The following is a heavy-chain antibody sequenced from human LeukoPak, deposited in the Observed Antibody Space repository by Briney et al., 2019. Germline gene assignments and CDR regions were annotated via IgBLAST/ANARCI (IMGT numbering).Heavy chain of an antibody. V-gene: IGHV3-23*01. J-gene: IGHJ4*02. CDR3: ARGRLRSFDY. D-gene: IGHD4-17*01. CDR2: ISGSRTTT. Sequence: PGGSLRLSCAASGFTFSDYAMSWVRQAPGKGLEWVSSISGSRTTTYYADSVKGRFTISRDNSKNTLYLQMNSLRAEDTAVYYCARGRLRSFDYWGQGTLVTVSS. CDR1: GFTFSDYA.